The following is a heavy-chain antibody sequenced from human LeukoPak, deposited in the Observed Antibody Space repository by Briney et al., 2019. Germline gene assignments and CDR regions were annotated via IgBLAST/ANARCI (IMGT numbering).Heavy chain of an antibody. D-gene: IGHD3-9*01. J-gene: IGHJ5*02. Sequence: GESLKISCKGSGYSFTSYWIGWVRQMPGKGLEWMGIIYPGDSDTRYSPSFQGQVTISADKSISTAYLQWSSLKASDTAMYYCARRVDVLTGYYYNWFDPWGQGTLVTVSS. CDR1: GYSFTSYW. V-gene: IGHV5-51*01. CDR2: IYPGDSDT. CDR3: ARRVDVLTGYYYNWFDP.